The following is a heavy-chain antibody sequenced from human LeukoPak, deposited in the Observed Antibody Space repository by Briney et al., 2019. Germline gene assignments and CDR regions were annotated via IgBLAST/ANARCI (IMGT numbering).Heavy chain of an antibody. CDR2: IGTAGDT. Sequence: GGSLRLSCAASGFTFSSYDMHWVRQATGKGLEWVSAIGTAGDTYYPGSVKGRFTISRENAKNSLYLQMNSLRAGDTAVYYCARAERGIAVAGTEYYYYYYGMDAWGQGTTVTVSS. D-gene: IGHD6-19*01. J-gene: IGHJ6*02. CDR3: ARAERGIAVAGTEYYYYYYGMDA. V-gene: IGHV3-13*01. CDR1: GFTFSSYD.